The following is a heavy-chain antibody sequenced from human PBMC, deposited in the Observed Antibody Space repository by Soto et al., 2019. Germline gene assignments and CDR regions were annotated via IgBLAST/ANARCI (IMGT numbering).Heavy chain of an antibody. D-gene: IGHD3-16*01. J-gene: IGHJ4*02. CDR2: IFPDDSDT. CDR3: FRGGVTSRTFDY. Sequence: GESLNISCXASGYILKHYWIGWVRQMPGQGLEWMGIIFPDDSDTRYSPSFQGHVTISVDKSISTAYVQWSSLKASDSAIYYCFRGGVTSRTFDYWGQGTLVTVSS. CDR1: GYILKHYW. V-gene: IGHV5-51*01.